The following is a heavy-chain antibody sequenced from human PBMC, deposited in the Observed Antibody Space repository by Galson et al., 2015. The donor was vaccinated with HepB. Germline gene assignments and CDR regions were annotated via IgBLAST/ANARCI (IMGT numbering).Heavy chain of an antibody. J-gene: IGHJ6*03. V-gene: IGHV1-69*01. Sequence: PGQGLEWMGGIIPFFGTANSAQRFQGRVTITADESTSTAYMELSSLRSEDTAVYYCARTKRGVSGSADTFYYYYMDVWGKGTTVTVSS. CDR3: ARTKRGVSGSADTFYYYYMDV. CDR2: IIPFFGTA. D-gene: IGHD1-26*01.